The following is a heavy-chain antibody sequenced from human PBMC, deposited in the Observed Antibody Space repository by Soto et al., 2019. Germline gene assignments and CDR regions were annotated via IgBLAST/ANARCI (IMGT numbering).Heavy chain of an antibody. Sequence: QVQLVQSGAEVKKPGASVKVSCKASGYIFNNYGINWVRQAPGQGLEWMGGISANRTNTKYAQKFQGRVTMTTDTSTSTAHMELRSLRSDDTAIYYCAREPYDDFWTGDSYLDYWCQGTLVTVSS. CDR3: AREPYDDFWTGDSYLDY. V-gene: IGHV1-18*01. J-gene: IGHJ4*02. CDR1: GYIFNNYG. D-gene: IGHD3-3*01. CDR2: ISANRTNT.